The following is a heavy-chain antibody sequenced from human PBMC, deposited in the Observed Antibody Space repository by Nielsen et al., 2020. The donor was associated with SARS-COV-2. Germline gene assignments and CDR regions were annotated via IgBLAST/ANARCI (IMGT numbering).Heavy chain of an antibody. D-gene: IGHD5-12*01. J-gene: IGHJ4*02. Sequence: GESLKISCAASGFAFSDFYMTWIRQAPGKGLEWVSYISSNTGSYTNYADSVKGRFTISRDNAKASLYLQLDSLRPEDTAVYYCAKDARGYYGFDFVFESWGQGSLVTVSS. CDR3: AKDARGYYGFDFVFES. CDR1: GFAFSDFY. V-gene: IGHV3-11*05. CDR2: ISSNTGSYT.